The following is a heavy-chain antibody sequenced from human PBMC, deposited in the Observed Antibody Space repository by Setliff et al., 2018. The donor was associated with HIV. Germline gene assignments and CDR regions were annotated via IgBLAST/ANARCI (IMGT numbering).Heavy chain of an antibody. CDR3: ARQEGYCSSTSCYAGSFMGYYYMDV. CDR1: GGSISSGDYF. J-gene: IGHJ6*03. V-gene: IGHV4-30-4*08. CDR2: IYYSGSA. Sequence: PSETLSLTCTVSGGSISSGDYFLSWSRQAPGKGLEWSGCIYYSGSASYNPSLQSRVTISVDTAKNQVSLKLSSVTAADTAVYSCARQEGYCSSTSCYAGSFMGYYYMDVWGKGTTVTVSS. D-gene: IGHD2-2*01.